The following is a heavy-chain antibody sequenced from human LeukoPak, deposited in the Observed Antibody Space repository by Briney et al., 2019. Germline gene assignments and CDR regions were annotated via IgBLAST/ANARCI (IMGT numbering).Heavy chain of an antibody. CDR1: EYTFTSYD. J-gene: IGHJ6*03. Sequence: GASVKVSCKTSEYTFTSYDFNWVRQATGQGLEWMGWMNPNSGNTGYALKFQGRVTMTRDTSTSTAYMELSSLRSDDTAVYYCAREGGYDYYYYMDVWGKGTTVTVSS. D-gene: IGHD1-26*01. CDR3: AREGGYDYYYYMDV. CDR2: MNPNSGNT. V-gene: IGHV1-8*01.